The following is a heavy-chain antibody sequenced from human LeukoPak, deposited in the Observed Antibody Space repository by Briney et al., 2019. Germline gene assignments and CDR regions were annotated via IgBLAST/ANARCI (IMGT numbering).Heavy chain of an antibody. J-gene: IGHJ4*02. V-gene: IGHV3-30*18. Sequence: GRSLRLSCAASGFTFSAYGMHWVRQAPGKGLEWVAVISYDGSNKYYADSMKGRFTISRDNSKNTLDLQMNSLRAEDTAVYYCVKDRGGVWELDRGYYFDSWGQGTLVTASS. CDR1: GFTFSAYG. D-gene: IGHD1-26*01. CDR3: VKDRGGVWELDRGYYFDS. CDR2: ISYDGSNK.